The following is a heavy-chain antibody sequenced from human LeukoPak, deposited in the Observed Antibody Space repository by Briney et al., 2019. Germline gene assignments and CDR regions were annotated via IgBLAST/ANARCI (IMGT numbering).Heavy chain of an antibody. CDR1: GGSISSYY. J-gene: IGHJ3*02. D-gene: IGHD1-26*01. Sequence: SETLSLTCTVSGGSISSYYWSWIRQPAGKGLEWIGRIYTSGSTNYNPSLKSRVTMSVDTSKNQFSLKLSSVTAADTAVYYCASGSASYYFYEAFDIWGQGTMVTVSS. V-gene: IGHV4-4*07. CDR3: ASGSASYYFYEAFDI. CDR2: IYTSGST.